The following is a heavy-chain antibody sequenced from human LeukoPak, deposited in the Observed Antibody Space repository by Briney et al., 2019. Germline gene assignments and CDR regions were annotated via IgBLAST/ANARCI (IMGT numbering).Heavy chain of an antibody. V-gene: IGHV4-59*01. CDR2: IYYTGST. J-gene: IGHJ6*03. CDR1: GGSISSYY. CDR3: ARVVYSGYDFRGAMDV. Sequence: PSETLSFTCTISGGSISSYYWSWIRQPPGKGLEWIGYIYYTGSTNHNPSLKSRVTISVDTSKNQFSLKLSSVTAADTAVYYCARVVYSGYDFRGAMDVWGKGTTVTVSS. D-gene: IGHD5-12*01.